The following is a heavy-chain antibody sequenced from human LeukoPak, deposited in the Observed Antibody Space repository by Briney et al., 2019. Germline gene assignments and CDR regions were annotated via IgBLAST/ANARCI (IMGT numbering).Heavy chain of an antibody. CDR1: GFTFSSYS. Sequence: GESLRLSCAASGFTFSSYSMNWVRQAPGKGLEWVSSISSSSSYIYYADSVKGRFTISRDNAKNSLYLQMNSLRAEDTAVYYCARDSVPGSSGPLGYWGQGTLVTVSS. CDR3: ARDSVPGSSGPLGY. J-gene: IGHJ4*02. V-gene: IGHV3-21*01. D-gene: IGHD6-19*01. CDR2: ISSSSSYI.